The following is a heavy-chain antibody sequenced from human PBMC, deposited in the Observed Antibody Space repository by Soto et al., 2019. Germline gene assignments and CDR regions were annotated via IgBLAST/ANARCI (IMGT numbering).Heavy chain of an antibody. J-gene: IGHJ5*02. CDR3: ARGYCSSTSCEGLWFDP. Sequence: GGSLRLSCAASGFTFSSYSMNWVRQAPGKGLEWVSSISSSSYIYYADSVKGRFTISRDNAKNSLYLQMNSLRAEDTAVYYCARGYCSSTSCEGLWFDPWGQGTLVTVS. CDR1: GFTFSSYS. D-gene: IGHD2-2*01. CDR2: ISSSSYI. V-gene: IGHV3-21*01.